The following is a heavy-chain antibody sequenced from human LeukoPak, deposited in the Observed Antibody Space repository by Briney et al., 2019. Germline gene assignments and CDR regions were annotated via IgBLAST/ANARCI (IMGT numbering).Heavy chain of an antibody. CDR1: GFNFNNAW. J-gene: IGHJ4*02. D-gene: IGHD2-15*01. Sequence: PGGSLRLSCAASGFNFNNAWMSWVRQAPGKGLEWVCRIKNKGAGGTTDYAAPMKGRFTISRDDSKTTLYMQMNSLKTEDAAVYFCTTLLAVTPLSDIADYSGQGTLVSASP. V-gene: IGHV3-15*01. CDR2: IKNKGAGGTT. CDR3: TTLLAVTPLSDIADY.